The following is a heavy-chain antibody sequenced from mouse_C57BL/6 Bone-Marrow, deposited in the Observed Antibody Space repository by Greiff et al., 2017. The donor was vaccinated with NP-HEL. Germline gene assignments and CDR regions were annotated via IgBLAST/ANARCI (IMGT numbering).Heavy chain of an antibody. D-gene: IGHD1-1*01. CDR2: IYPRSGNT. V-gene: IGHV1-81*01. Sequence: VQLQQSGAELARPGASVKLSCKASGYTFTSYGISWVKQRIGQGLEWIGEIYPRSGNTYYNEKFKGKATLTADKSSSTAYMELRSLTSEDSAVYFCARNYGSSYGYFDVWGTGTTVTVSS. CDR3: ARNYGSSYGYFDV. J-gene: IGHJ1*03. CDR1: GYTFTSYG.